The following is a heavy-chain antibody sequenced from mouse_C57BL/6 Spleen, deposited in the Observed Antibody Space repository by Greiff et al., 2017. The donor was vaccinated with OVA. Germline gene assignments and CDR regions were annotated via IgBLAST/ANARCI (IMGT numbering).Heavy chain of an antibody. D-gene: IGHD1-1*01. CDR3: ARHRKTTVVSFDY. CDR2: ISSGGSYT. CDR1: GFTFSSYG. Sequence: EVQLQQSGGDLVKPGGSLKLSCAASGFTFSSYGMSWVRQTPDKRLEWVATISSGGSYTYYPDSVKGRFTISRDNAKNTLYLQMSSLKSEDTAMYYCARHRKTTVVSFDYWGQGTTLTVSS. J-gene: IGHJ2*01. V-gene: IGHV5-6*01.